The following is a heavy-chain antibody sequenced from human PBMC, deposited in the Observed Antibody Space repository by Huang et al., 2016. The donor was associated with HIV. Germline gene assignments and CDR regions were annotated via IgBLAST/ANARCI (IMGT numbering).Heavy chain of an antibody. V-gene: IGHV3-30-3*01. CDR2: TSSDGTNK. CDR1: GFTLRTYA. CDR3: ARDFYIGDSLTLDH. D-gene: IGHD2-21*02. Sequence: QVQLVESGGGVVQPGRSLRLSCAASGFTLRTYAMHWVRQAPGKGLGCVAVTSSDGTNKFYSGSVKGRFSISRDNSKNTLYLQMNSLRTDDTAVYYCARDFYIGDSLTLDHWGQGTLVTVAS. J-gene: IGHJ4*02.